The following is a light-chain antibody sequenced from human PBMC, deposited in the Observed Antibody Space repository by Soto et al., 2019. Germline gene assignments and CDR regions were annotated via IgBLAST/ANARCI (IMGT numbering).Light chain of an antibody. J-gene: IGKJ1*01. CDR1: QSVNSNY. CDR2: AAS. V-gene: IGKV3-20*01. CDR3: QQYGGSPWT. Sequence: EIVLTQSPGTLSLSPGERATLSCRSSQSVNSNYLAWYQQKPGQAPRLLIYAASSRAAGFPGRFSGSGSETDFTLTISRLEPEDFAVYYCQQYGGSPWTFGQGTKVEIK.